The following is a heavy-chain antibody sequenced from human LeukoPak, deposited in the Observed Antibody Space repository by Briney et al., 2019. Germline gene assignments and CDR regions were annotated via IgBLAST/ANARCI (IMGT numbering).Heavy chain of an antibody. CDR2: IYYSGTS. D-gene: IGHD2-21*01. J-gene: IGHJ3*02. CDR3: ARYIGLDCGGDCYLAVAFDI. CDR1: GGAISSSSYY. Sequence: SETLSLTCTVSGGAISSSSYYWGWIRQPPGKGLEWIGSIYYSGTSYYNPSLKSRVTISVDTSKNQFSLKLSSVTAADTAVYYCARYIGLDCGGDCYLAVAFDIWGQGTMVTVSS. V-gene: IGHV4-39*01.